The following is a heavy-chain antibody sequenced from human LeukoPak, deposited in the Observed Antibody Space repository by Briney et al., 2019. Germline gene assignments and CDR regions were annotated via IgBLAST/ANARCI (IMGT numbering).Heavy chain of an antibody. CDR2: ISARSISM. D-gene: IGHD6-25*01. Sequence: PGGSLRLSCAASGFTFGDYTMNWVRQAPGKGLEWVSSISARSISMNYADSVKGRFTISRDNAENSLYLQMNSLRADDTAVFYCARGLSGWLFDIWGQGTMVTVSS. CDR3: ARGLSGWLFDI. J-gene: IGHJ3*02. CDR1: GFTFGDYT. V-gene: IGHV3-21*01.